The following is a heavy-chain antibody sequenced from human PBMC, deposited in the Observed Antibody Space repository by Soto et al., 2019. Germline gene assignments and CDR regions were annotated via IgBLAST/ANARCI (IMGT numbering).Heavy chain of an antibody. Sequence: EVQLVESGGGLVQPGGSLRLSCAASGFTLSDHWMSWVRQAPGKGLEWVANIKQDGSEIYYVVSVKGRFTISRDNAKNSLFLQMNSLRAEDTAVYYCLITTSAFDIWGQGTLVTVSS. D-gene: IGHD4-4*01. CDR2: IKQDGSEI. CDR1: GFTLSDHW. CDR3: LITTSAFDI. J-gene: IGHJ3*02. V-gene: IGHV3-7*01.